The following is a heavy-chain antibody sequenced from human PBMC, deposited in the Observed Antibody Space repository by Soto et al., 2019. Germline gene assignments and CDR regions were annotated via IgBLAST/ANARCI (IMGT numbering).Heavy chain of an antibody. J-gene: IGHJ4*02. CDR2: INSDGSST. Sequence: EVQLVESGGGLVQPGVSLRLSCAASGFTFSSYWMHWVRQAPGKGLVWVSRINSDGSSTSYADSVRGRFTSSRDNAKSLLYLQMNSLRAEDTAVYYCARVGGSYRGYWGQGTLVTVSS. CDR1: GFTFSSYW. D-gene: IGHD1-26*01. V-gene: IGHV3-74*01. CDR3: ARVGGSYRGY.